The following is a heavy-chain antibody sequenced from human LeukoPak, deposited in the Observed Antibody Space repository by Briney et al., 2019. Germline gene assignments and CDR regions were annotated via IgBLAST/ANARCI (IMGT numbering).Heavy chain of an antibody. J-gene: IGHJ2*01. Sequence: GGSLRLSCAASGVTLSTYAMSWARQAPGKGLEWVSGISSSGSGDNTYYADSVKGRFTISRDSSKNTLFLRMNTLRAEDTAIYYCAKDRTAGASYWYFDLWGRGTLVTVSS. CDR2: ISSSGSGDNT. V-gene: IGHV3-23*01. CDR1: GVTLSTYA. D-gene: IGHD1-26*01. CDR3: AKDRTAGASYWYFDL.